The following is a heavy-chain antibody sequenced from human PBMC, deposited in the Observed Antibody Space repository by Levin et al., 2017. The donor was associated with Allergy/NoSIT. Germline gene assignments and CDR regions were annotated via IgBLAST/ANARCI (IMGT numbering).Heavy chain of an antibody. CDR2: IYSGGST. J-gene: IGHJ4*02. CDR3: ARGHYGPYYFDY. Sequence: GESLKISCAASGFTVSSNYMSWVRQAPGKGLEWVSVIYSGGSTYYADSVKGRFTISRDNSKNTLYLQMNSLRAEDTAVYYCARGHYGPYYFDYWGQGTLVTVSS. V-gene: IGHV3-53*01. CDR1: GFTVSSNY. D-gene: IGHD4-17*01.